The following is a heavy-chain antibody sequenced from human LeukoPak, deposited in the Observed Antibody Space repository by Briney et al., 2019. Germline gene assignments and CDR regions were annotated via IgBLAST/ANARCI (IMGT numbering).Heavy chain of an antibody. Sequence: GGSLRLSCAASGFTFSSYSMNWVRQAPGKGLEWVSSISSSSSYIYYADSVKGRFTISRDNAKNSLYLQMNSLRAEDTAVYYCATDYGGNDYAFDIWGQGTMVTVXS. V-gene: IGHV3-21*01. CDR3: ATDYGGNDYAFDI. J-gene: IGHJ3*02. CDR1: GFTFSSYS. D-gene: IGHD4-17*01. CDR2: ISSSSSYI.